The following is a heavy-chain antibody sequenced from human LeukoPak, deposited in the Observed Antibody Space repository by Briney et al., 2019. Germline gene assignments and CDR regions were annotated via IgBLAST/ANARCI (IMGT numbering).Heavy chain of an antibody. D-gene: IGHD2-2*01. V-gene: IGHV4-4*07. J-gene: IGHJ6*02. CDR1: GGSISSYY. CDR2: IYTSGST. CDR3: VGTAARNYYYGMDV. Sequence: SETLSLTCTVSGGSISSYYWSWIRQPAGKGREWTGRIYTSGSTNYNPSLKSRVTMSVDTSKNQFSLKLSSVTAADTAVYYCVGTAARNYYYGMDVWGQGTTVTVSS.